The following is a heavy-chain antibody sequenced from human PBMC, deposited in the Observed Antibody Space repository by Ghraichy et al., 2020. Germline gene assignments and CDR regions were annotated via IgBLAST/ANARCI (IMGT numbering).Heavy chain of an antibody. Sequence: SETLSLICSVSGGSISRGPIYWSWIRQSPRKGLEWIGYIYSSVATFYNPSLKSRSFISLDTSKNQFSLNLTSVTPADAAVYYCARVVRDHLIDPWGQGTLVTVSS. V-gene: IGHV4-30-4*01. CDR1: GGSISRGPIY. D-gene: IGHD1-14*01. CDR3: ARVVRDHLIDP. J-gene: IGHJ5*02. CDR2: IYSSVAT.